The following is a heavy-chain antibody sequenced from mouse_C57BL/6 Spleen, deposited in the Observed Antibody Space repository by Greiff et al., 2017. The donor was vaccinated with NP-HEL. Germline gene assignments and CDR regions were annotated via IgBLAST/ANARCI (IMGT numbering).Heavy chain of an antibody. CDR2: INYDGSST. CDR1: GFTFSDYY. CDR3: AFLRDITREFAY. Sequence: EVKVVESEGGLVQPGSSMKLSCTASGFTFSDYYMAWVRQVPEKGLEWVANINYDGSSTYYLDSLKSRFIISRDNAKNILYLQMSSLKSEDTATYYCAFLRDITREFAYWGQGTLVTVSA. V-gene: IGHV5-16*01. D-gene: IGHD1-1*01. J-gene: IGHJ3*01.